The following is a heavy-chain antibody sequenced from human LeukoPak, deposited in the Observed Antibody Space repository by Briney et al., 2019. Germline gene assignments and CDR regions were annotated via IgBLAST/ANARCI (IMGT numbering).Heavy chain of an antibody. CDR1: GLTVSNNY. J-gene: IGHJ4*02. V-gene: IGHV3-21*01. CDR2: ISSSSSYI. Sequence: PGGSLRLSCAASGLTVSNNYMTWVRQAPGKGLEWVSSISSSSSYIYYADSVKGRFTISRDNAKNSLYLQMNSLRAEDTAVYYCARDHLTGYYSLVRGVSSPDYWGQGTLVTVSS. D-gene: IGHD3-9*01. CDR3: ARDHLTGYYSLVRGVSSPDY.